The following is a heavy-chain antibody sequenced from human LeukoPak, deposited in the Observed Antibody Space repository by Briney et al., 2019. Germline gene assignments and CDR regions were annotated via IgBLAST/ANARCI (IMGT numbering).Heavy chain of an antibody. CDR3: ARERAYYDFWSGYYKLRHWFDP. Sequence: PGGSLRLSCAASGFTFSSYAMHWVRQAPGKGLEWVAVISYDGSNKYYADSVKGRFTISRDNSKNTLYLQMNSLRAEDTAVYYCARERAYYDFWSGYYKLRHWFDPWGQGTLVTVSS. J-gene: IGHJ5*02. D-gene: IGHD3-3*01. CDR1: GFTFSSYA. V-gene: IGHV3-30*04. CDR2: ISYDGSNK.